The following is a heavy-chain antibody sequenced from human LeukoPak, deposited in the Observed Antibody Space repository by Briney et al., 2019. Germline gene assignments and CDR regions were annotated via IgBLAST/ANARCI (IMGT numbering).Heavy chain of an antibody. D-gene: IGHD6-19*01. CDR3: ARALAVAGTGGFDP. V-gene: IGHV3-9*01. CDR1: GFIFNNYA. Sequence: PGGSLRLSCAGSGFIFNNYAMHWVRQPPGKGLEWVSGISWNSGSIDYADSVKGRFTISRDNAKNSLYLQMNSLRAEDTAVYYCARALAVAGTGGFDPWGQGTLVTVPS. J-gene: IGHJ5*02. CDR2: ISWNSGSI.